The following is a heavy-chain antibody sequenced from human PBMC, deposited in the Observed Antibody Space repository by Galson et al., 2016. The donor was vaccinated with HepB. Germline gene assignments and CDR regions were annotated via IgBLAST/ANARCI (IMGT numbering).Heavy chain of an antibody. V-gene: IGHV4-4*02. Sequence: SETLSLTCAVSNDSVTSIYWWNWVRQPPGKGLEWIGNIYYTGSTYYNPSLKSRVTISADTSKNQFSLHLRSVTAADTAVYYCTRERWPADYWGQGTLVAVSS. CDR2: IYYTGST. D-gene: IGHD6-13*01. CDR3: TRERWPADY. J-gene: IGHJ4*02. CDR1: NDSVTSIYW.